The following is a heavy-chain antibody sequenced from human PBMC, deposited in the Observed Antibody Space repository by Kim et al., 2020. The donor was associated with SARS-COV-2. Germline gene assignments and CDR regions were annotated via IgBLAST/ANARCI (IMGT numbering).Heavy chain of an antibody. Sequence: SETLSLTCTVSGGSISSYYWSWIRQPPGKGLEWIGYIYYSGSTNYNPSLKSRVTISVDTSKNQFSLKLSSVTAADTAVYYCARDLASEPGIAAAGTWLWAFDIWGQGTMVTVSS. CDR2: IYYSGST. CDR1: GGSISSYY. CDR3: ARDLASEPGIAAAGTWLWAFDI. V-gene: IGHV4-59*01. J-gene: IGHJ3*02. D-gene: IGHD6-13*01.